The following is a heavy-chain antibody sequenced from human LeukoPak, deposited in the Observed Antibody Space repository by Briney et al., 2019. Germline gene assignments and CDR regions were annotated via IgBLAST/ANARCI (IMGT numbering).Heavy chain of an antibody. Sequence: PGESLKISCKGSGYSFTSYWIGWVRQVPGKGLEWMGIIYPGDSDTRYSPSFQGQVTISADKSISTAYLQWSSLKASDTAVYYCARGRGYSYGGYNWFDPWGQGTLVTVSS. J-gene: IGHJ5*02. D-gene: IGHD5-18*01. CDR2: IYPGDSDT. V-gene: IGHV5-51*01. CDR3: ARGRGYSYGGYNWFDP. CDR1: GYSFTSYW.